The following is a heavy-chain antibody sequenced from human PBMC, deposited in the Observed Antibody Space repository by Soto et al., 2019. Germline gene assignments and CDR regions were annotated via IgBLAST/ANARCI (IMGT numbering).Heavy chain of an antibody. CDR1: GGSFSGYI. D-gene: IGHD2-2*01. CDR3: ARLHGYCISSSCHGHYAMDV. J-gene: IGHJ6*02. Sequence: SETLSLTCDVYGGSFSGYIWTWIPQTPGKGLQWIGQINHSGSANYNPSLNSRVTVSVDTSKNQFSLKVTSVTAADTAVYYCARLHGYCISSSCHGHYAMDVWGQGTTVTVSS. CDR2: INHSGSA. V-gene: IGHV4-34*01.